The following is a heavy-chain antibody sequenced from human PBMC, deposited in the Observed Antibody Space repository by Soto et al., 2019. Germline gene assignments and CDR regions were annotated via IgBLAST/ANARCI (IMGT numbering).Heavy chain of an antibody. Sequence: QVQLQESGPGLVKPSQTLSLTCTVSGGSISSGGYYWSWIRQHPGKGLERIGYISYSGSTYYNPSLKSRVSTSIDTSKNQFSLELSSVTAADTAVYYCARERSIGAGRSRMDVWGQGTTVTISS. CDR2: ISYSGST. V-gene: IGHV4-31*03. CDR3: ARERSIGAGRSRMDV. CDR1: GGSISSGGYY. D-gene: IGHD6-6*01. J-gene: IGHJ6*02.